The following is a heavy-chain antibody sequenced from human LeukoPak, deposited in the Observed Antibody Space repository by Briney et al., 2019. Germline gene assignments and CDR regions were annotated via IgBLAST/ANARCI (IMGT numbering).Heavy chain of an antibody. V-gene: IGHV3-30*04. CDR2: ISYDGSNK. J-gene: IGHJ4*02. D-gene: IGHD5-18*01. Sequence: GGSLRLSCAASGFTFSSYAMHWVRQAPGKGLEWVAVISYDGSNKYYADSVKGRFTISRDNSKNTLYLQMNSLRAEDTAVYYCARILGYSNWGQGILVTVSS. CDR3: ARILGYSN. CDR1: GFTFSSYA.